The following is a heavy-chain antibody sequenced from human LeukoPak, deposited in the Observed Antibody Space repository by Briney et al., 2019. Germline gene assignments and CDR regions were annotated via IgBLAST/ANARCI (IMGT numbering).Heavy chain of an antibody. J-gene: IGHJ4*02. CDR3: ATARSGLRYFDWSNPFDY. CDR1: GYTLTELS. Sequence: GASVKVSCKVSGYTLTELSMHWVRQAPGKGREWMGGFDPEDGETIYAQKFQGRVTMTEDTSTDTAYMELSSLRSEDTAVYYCATARSGLRYFDWSNPFDYWGQGTLVTGSS. CDR2: FDPEDGET. V-gene: IGHV1-24*01. D-gene: IGHD3-9*01.